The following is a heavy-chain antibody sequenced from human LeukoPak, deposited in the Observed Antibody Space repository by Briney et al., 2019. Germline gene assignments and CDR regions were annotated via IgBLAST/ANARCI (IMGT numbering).Heavy chain of an antibody. Sequence: SETLSLTCAVSGGSISSSNWWSWVRQPPGKGLEGIGEIDHSGSTNYNPSLKSRVTISVDKSKNQFSLKLSSVTAADTAVYYCARISLQLMVRGVIRSQHWGQGTLVTVSS. CDR1: GGSISSSNW. CDR2: IDHSGST. J-gene: IGHJ1*01. D-gene: IGHD3-10*01. V-gene: IGHV4-4*02. CDR3: ARISLQLMVRGVIRSQH.